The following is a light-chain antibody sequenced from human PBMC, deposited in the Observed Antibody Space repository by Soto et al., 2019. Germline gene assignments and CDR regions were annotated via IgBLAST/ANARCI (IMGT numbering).Light chain of an antibody. J-gene: IGLJ1*01. Sequence: QSALTQPPSASGSPGQSVTLSCTGTSSDVGGYNYVSWYQQHPGKDPILMIYEVSKRPSGVPDRFSGSKSGNTASLTVSGLQAEDEADYYGSSYAGSRLVFGTATKVTVL. CDR1: SSDVGGYNY. CDR2: EVS. CDR3: SSYAGSRLV. V-gene: IGLV2-8*01.